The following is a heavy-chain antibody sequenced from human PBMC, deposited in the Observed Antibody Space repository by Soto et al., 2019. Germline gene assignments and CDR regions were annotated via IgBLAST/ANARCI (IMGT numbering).Heavy chain of an antibody. D-gene: IGHD6-13*01. J-gene: IGHJ5*02. CDR3: ARLGSWGSSWYGNWFDP. CDR1: GGTFYSYT. V-gene: IGHV1-69*13. Sequence: SVKVSCKTSGGTFYSYTISWVRQAPGQGLEWMGGIIPIFGTANYAQKFQGRVTITADESTSTAYMELSSLRSEDTAVYYCARLGSWGSSWYGNWFDPWGQGTLVTVSS. CDR2: IIPIFGTA.